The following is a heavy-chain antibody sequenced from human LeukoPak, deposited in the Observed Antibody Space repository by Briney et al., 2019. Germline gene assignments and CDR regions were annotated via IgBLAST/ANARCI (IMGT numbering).Heavy chain of an antibody. V-gene: IGHV3-23*01. CDR2: ISGSGGST. CDR3: AKDLNPDYYDSSGLSDY. J-gene: IGHJ4*02. D-gene: IGHD3-22*01. Sequence: GGSLRLSCAASGFTFSSYAMSWVRQAPGKGLEWVSAISGSGGSTYYADSVKGRFTISRDNSKSTLYLQMNSLRAEDTAVYYCAKDLNPDYYDSSGLSDYWGQGTLVTVSS. CDR1: GFTFSSYA.